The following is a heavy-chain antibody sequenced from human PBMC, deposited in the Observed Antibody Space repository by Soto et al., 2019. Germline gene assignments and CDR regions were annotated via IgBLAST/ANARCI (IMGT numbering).Heavy chain of an antibody. CDR2: VHGGGST. CDR1: GFTVSNNH. D-gene: IGHD3-16*01. V-gene: IGHV3-53*01. Sequence: VQLVESGGGLIQPGGSLRLSCAASGFTVSNNHMTWVRQAAGKGLELVSFVHGGGSTSYADSVKGRFTISRDNSKNTLYLQRDSLTAEDTAIYYCAGRLTTAASLDYWGRGTLVTVSS. J-gene: IGHJ4*02. CDR3: AGRLTTAASLDY.